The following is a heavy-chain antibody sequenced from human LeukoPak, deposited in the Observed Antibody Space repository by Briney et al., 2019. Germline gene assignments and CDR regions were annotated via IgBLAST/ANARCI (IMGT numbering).Heavy chain of an antibody. CDR1: GFTFSSYG. V-gene: IGHV3-23*01. Sequence: QPGGSLRLSCAASGFTFSSYGMSWVRQAPGKGLEWVSAISGSGGSTYYADSVKGRSTISRDNSKNTLYLQMNSLRAEDTAVYYCAKWDTYYDSSGYYFYWGQGTLVTVSS. J-gene: IGHJ4*02. D-gene: IGHD3-22*01. CDR3: AKWDTYYDSSGYYFY. CDR2: ISGSGGST.